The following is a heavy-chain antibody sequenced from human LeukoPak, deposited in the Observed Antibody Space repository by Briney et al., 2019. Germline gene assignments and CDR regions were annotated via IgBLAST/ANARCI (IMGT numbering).Heavy chain of an antibody. CDR1: GGSISSSY. CDR2: IYHSEST. Sequence: SETLSLTCTVSGGSISSSYCSWIRQPPGKGLEWIGYIYHSESTNYNPSLKSRVTISVDTSKNQFSLKLSSVTAADTAVYYCARQIASAGTAGFDFWGQGALVTVSS. J-gene: IGHJ4*02. V-gene: IGHV4-59*12. CDR3: ARQIASAGTAGFDF. D-gene: IGHD6-13*01.